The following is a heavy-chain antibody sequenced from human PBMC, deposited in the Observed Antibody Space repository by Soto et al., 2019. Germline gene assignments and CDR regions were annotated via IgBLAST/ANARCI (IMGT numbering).Heavy chain of an antibody. Sequence: GGSLRLSCAASGFTFSSYDMHWVRQATGKGLEWVSAINTAGDTFYPGSVKGRFTISRENAKNSLFLQMNSLRAGDTAVYYCARVPKGQLWTFDYWGQGTLVTV. CDR2: INTAGDT. J-gene: IGHJ4*02. D-gene: IGHD5-18*01. CDR1: GFTFSSYD. CDR3: ARVPKGQLWTFDY. V-gene: IGHV3-13*01.